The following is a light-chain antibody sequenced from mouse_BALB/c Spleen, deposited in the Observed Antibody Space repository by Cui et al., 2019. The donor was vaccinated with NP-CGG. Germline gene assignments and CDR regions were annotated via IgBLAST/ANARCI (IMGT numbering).Light chain of an antibody. CDR1: TGAVTTNNY. J-gene: IGLJ1*01. Sequence: AVVTQEHAPTPPPGETVTVTCRSTTGAVTTNNYANWVQEKPDHLFSGLIGGTNNRAPGVPARFSGFLIGDKAALTITGAQTEDEAIYFCALWYSNHWVFGGGTKLTVL. V-gene: IGLV1*01. CDR2: GTN. CDR3: ALWYSNHWV.